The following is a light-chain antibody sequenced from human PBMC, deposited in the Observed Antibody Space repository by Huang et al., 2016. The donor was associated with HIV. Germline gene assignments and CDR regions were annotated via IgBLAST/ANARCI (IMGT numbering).Light chain of an antibody. CDR2: AAS. V-gene: IGKV1-39*01. CDR3: QQSYSTPRT. J-gene: IGKJ1*01. CDR1: QTISSH. Sequence: DIQMTQSPSSLSASVGDRVTITCRASQTISSHLNWYQQKPGKAPKLLIYAASTLQTGVPSRFSGSGSGTDFPLTISSLQPEDFATYNCQQSYSTPRTFGQGTKVEIK.